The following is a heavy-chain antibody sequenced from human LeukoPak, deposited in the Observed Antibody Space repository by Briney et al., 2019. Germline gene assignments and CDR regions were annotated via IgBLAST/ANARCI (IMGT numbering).Heavy chain of an antibody. D-gene: IGHD3-9*01. CDR1: GYTFTSYG. CDR2: ISAYNGNT. Sequence: ASVKVSCKASGYTFTSYGISWVRQAPGRGLEWMGWISAYNGNTNYAQKLQGRVTMTTDTSTSTAYMELRSLRSDDTAVYYCARDSTSLTGYYKYYYYGMDVWGQGTTVTVSS. CDR3: ARDSTSLTGYYKYYYYGMDV. J-gene: IGHJ6*02. V-gene: IGHV1-18*01.